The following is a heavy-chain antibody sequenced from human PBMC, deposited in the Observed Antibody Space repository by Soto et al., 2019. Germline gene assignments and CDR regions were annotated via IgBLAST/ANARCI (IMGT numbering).Heavy chain of an antibody. CDR2: IYHSGST. V-gene: IGHV4-39*07. CDR3: ARAGAATLSDY. J-gene: IGHJ4*02. CDR1: GGSISSSSYC. Sequence: SETLSLTCTVSGGSISSSSYCWGWIRQPPGKGLEWIGSIYHSGSTNYNPSLNSRVTISVDTSKNPFSLNLSSLTAADTAVYYCARAGAATLSDYWGQGTLVTVSS. D-gene: IGHD2-15*01.